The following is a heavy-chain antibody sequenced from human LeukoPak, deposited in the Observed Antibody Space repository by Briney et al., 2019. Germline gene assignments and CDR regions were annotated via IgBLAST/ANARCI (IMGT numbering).Heavy chain of an antibody. Sequence: GGSLRLSCAASGFTFNYYATHWVRQAPGKGLEWVASISSEGDNKHYLESVKGRFTISRDNSKNTLYLQMNNLRAEDTAIYYCAKDRTNFFYYLDVWGTGTTVIVSS. V-gene: IGHV3-30-3*01. CDR1: GFTFNYYA. CDR2: ISSEGDNK. CDR3: AKDRTNFFYYLDV. J-gene: IGHJ6*03.